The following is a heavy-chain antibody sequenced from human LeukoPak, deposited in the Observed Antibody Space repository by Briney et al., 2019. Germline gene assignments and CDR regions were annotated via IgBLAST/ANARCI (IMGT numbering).Heavy chain of an antibody. J-gene: IGHJ4*02. CDR3: VRDLNYFDY. V-gene: IGHV3-33*08. CDR1: GFTFTIYG. CDR2: IWYDGTKE. Sequence: GRSLRLSCAASGFTFTIYGFHWVRQAPGKGLEWVALIWYDGTKEYYADSVKGRFTISRDNSKNTVYLEMNSLRAEDTAIYYCVRDLNYFDYWGQGTLVTVSS.